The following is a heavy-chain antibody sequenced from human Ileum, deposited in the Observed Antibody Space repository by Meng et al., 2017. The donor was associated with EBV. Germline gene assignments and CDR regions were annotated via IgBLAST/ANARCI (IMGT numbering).Heavy chain of an antibody. J-gene: IGHJ4*02. Sequence: QVPLVQSGAEVKKPGASVQVSCKASGYTFTNYDISWVRQATGQGLEWMGWMNPKTGTAHYAQKFQGRVSMTRDTSITTAYMELSSLTSEDTAVYYCVRTLERGDYWGQGTLVTVSS. V-gene: IGHV1-8*01. CDR1: GYTFTNYD. CDR3: VRTLERGDY. CDR2: MNPKTGTA. D-gene: IGHD5-24*01.